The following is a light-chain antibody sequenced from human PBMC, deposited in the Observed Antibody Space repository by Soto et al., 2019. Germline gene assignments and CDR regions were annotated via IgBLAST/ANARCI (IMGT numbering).Light chain of an antibody. J-gene: IGLJ2*01. CDR2: EVS. Sequence: QSALTQPASVSGSPGQSITISCTGSSSDVGTYKYVSWYQQHPGEAPKLMIYEVSNRPSGVSDRFSGSKSGNTASLIISGLQAEDEADYYCSSYTSRNDFVVFGGGTKLTVL. V-gene: IGLV2-14*01. CDR3: SSYTSRNDFVV. CDR1: SSDVGTYKY.